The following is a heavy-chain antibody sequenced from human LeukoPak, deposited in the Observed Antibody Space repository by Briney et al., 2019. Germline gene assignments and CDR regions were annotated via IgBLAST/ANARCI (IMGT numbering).Heavy chain of an antibody. V-gene: IGHV4-34*01. D-gene: IGHD3-10*01. CDR1: GGSFSGYY. J-gene: IGHJ5*02. Sequence: KTSETLSLTCAVYGGSFSGYYWSWIRQPPGKGLEWIGEINHSGSTNYNPSLKSRVTISVDTSKNQFSLKLSSVTAADTAVYYCARSYYYGNNWFDPWGQGTLVTVSS. CDR2: INHSGST. CDR3: ARSYYYGNNWFDP.